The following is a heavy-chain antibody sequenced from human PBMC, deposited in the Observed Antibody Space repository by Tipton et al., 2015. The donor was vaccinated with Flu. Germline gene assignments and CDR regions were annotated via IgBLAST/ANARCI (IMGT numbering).Heavy chain of an antibody. Sequence: TLSLTCTVSGDSISSSSYYWGWIRQPPGKGLEWIGSIYYSGSTYYNPSLKSRATISVDTSKNQFSLKLSSVTAADTAVYYCARVSPGVESWFDPWGQGTLVTVSS. CDR3: ARVSPGVESWFDP. CDR1: GDSISSSSYY. V-gene: IGHV4-39*07. D-gene: IGHD3-3*01. CDR2: IYYSGST. J-gene: IGHJ5*02.